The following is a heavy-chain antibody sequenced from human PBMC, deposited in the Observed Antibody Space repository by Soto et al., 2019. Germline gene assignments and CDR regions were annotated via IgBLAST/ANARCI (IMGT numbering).Heavy chain of an antibody. V-gene: IGHV3-23*01. Sequence: GGSLRLSCAASGLTFSSYAMTWVRQTPGERLEWVSTITANGGDTYYADSVKGRFTISRDNSQNTLYLQIYGLRADDTAVYYCASYHFESSGLWPGGSDYWGQGTLVTVSS. D-gene: IGHD3-16*02. CDR3: ASYHFESSGLWPGGSDY. CDR1: GLTFSSYA. J-gene: IGHJ4*02. CDR2: ITANGGDT.